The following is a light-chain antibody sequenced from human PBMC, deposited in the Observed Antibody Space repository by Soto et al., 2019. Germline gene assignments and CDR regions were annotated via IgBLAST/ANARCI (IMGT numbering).Light chain of an antibody. V-gene: IGKV1-8*01. CDR2: DAS. CDR3: QQYYIYPLT. Sequence: AIRMTQSPSSLSASTGDRVTITCRASQGLASALAWYQQKPGKAPNVLIYDASTLQSWVPSRFSGSGSGTDFTLTISSLQSEDFATYYCQQYYIYPLTVGLGTKVDIK. CDR1: QGLASA. J-gene: IGKJ4*01.